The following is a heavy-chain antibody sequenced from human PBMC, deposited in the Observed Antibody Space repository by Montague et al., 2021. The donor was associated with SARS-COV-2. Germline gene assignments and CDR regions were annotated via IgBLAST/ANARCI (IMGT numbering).Heavy chain of an antibody. CDR2: IYYSGTT. J-gene: IGHJ3*02. CDR3: ARDQAAKISFNGAFDI. D-gene: IGHD3-3*01. V-gene: IGHV4-59*01. CDR1: GGSISSYY. Sequence: SETLSLTCTVSGGSISSYYWNWIRETPGKGLEWIGYIYYSGTTNYNPSLKSRVTISLDTPKNQFSLNLNSVTAADTAIYYCARDQAAKISFNGAFDIWGQGTMVTVSS.